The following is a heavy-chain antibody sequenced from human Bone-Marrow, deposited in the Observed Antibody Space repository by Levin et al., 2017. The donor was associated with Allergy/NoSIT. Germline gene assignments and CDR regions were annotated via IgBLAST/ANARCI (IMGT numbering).Heavy chain of an antibody. V-gene: IGHV1-69*13. J-gene: IGHJ4*02. CDR3: ARDGPTAVAGTRYFDS. CDR1: GGTFSTNT. D-gene: IGHD6-19*01. CDR2: IIPIFGAT. Sequence: SVKVSCKVSGGTFSTNTISWVRQAPGQGLELVGGIIPIFGATNYAQKFQGRVTMTADESTETTYLDLTNLRSEDTAVYYCARDGPTAVAGTRYFDSWGQGTLVTVSS.